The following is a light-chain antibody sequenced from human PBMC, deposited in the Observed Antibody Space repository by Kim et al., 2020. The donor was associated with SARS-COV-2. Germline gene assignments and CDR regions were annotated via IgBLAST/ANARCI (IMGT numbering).Light chain of an antibody. CDR1: SGHSSYA. Sequence: QPVLTQSPSASASLGASVKLTCTLSSGHSSYAIAWHQQQPEKGPRYLMKLNSDGSHSKGDGIPDRLSGSSSGAERYLTIPSLQSEDEADYYCQTWGTGTNWVFGGGTQLTVL. CDR3: QTWGTGTNWV. V-gene: IGLV4-69*01. CDR2: LNSDGSH. J-gene: IGLJ3*02.